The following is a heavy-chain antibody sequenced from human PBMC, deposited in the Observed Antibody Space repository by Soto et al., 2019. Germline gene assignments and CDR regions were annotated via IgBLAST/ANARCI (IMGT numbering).Heavy chain of an antibody. V-gene: IGHV1-69*01. Sequence: QLVQSGSEVKKPGSSVKVSCQASGGTFSGYVVTWVRQAPGQGREWMGEFVPLVGTTNYAQRFSGRNTITAEESTSTAYMELRTLRSDDPAVYYCATQGLGVSSPPYFDDWGQGTLVNVSS. J-gene: IGHJ4*02. D-gene: IGHD3-16*01. CDR3: ATQGLGVSSPPYFDD. CDR1: GGTFSGYV. CDR2: FVPLVGTT.